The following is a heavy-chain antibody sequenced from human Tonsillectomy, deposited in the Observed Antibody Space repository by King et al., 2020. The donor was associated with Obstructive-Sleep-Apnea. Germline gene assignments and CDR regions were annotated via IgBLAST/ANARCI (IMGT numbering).Heavy chain of an antibody. CDR1: RFTLSDYY. CDR3: VRDPGEGFLDY. D-gene: IGHD3-10*01. CDR2: IRGTDGFA. J-gene: IGHJ4*02. V-gene: IGHV3-11*06. Sequence: VQLVESGGGLVKPGGSLRLSCAASRFTLSDYYMTWIRQAPGRGLEWVSHIRGTDGFANYADSVKGRFTISRDSARNSLYLQMNSLRVEDAAIYYCVRDPGEGFLDYWGQGALVTVSS.